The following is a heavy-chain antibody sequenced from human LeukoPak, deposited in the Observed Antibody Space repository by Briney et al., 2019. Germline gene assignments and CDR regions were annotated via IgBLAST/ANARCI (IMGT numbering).Heavy chain of an antibody. D-gene: IGHD6-13*01. CDR2: IYYSGST. CDR3: ARGFLQYSSSWYFRGAFDI. V-gene: IGHV4-39*07. J-gene: IGHJ3*02. CDR1: GGSISSSSYY. Sequence: PSETLSLTCSVSGGSISSSSYYWGWIRQPPGKGLEWIGNIYYSGSTYYNPSLKSRVTISVDTSKNQFSLKLSSVTAADTAVYYCARGFLQYSSSWYFRGAFDIWGQGTMVTVSS.